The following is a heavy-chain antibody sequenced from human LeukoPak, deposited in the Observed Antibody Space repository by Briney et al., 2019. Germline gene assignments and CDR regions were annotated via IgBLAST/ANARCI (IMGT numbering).Heavy chain of an antibody. CDR2: ISYDGSHT. D-gene: IGHD3-9*01. J-gene: IGHJ4*02. Sequence: PGGSLRLSCAASGFTFSSYAMHWVRQAPGKGLEWVAVISYDGSHTYYGDSVKGRFTISRDNSKSTLFLQMNSLRVEDTAVYYCARDHDNEFDYWGQGTLVTVSS. CDR1: GFTFSSYA. V-gene: IGHV3-30*03. CDR3: ARDHDNEFDY.